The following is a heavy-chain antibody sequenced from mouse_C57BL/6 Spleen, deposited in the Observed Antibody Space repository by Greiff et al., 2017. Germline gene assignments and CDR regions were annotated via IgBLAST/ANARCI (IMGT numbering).Heavy chain of an antibody. CDR3: ARGHYYGSSPYFDY. CDR1: GFSLTSYG. CDR2: IWSGGST. Sequence: VKLMESGPGLVQPSQSLSITCTVSGFSLTSYGVHWVRQSPGKGLEWLGVIWSGGSTDYNAAFISRLSISKDNSKSQVFFKMNSLQADDTAIYYCARGHYYGSSPYFDYWGQGTTLTVSS. J-gene: IGHJ2*01. V-gene: IGHV2-2*01. D-gene: IGHD1-1*01.